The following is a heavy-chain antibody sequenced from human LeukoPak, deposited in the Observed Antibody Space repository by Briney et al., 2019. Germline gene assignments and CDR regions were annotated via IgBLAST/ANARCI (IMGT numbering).Heavy chain of an antibody. CDR3: ERQLYSSGWYEIDY. J-gene: IGHJ4*02. Sequence: SETLSLTCTVSGGSITSSSYYWGWIRQPPGEGLEWIGYIYYSGSAYYNPSLKSRVTISVDTSKNQFSLKLSSVTAADTAVYYCERQLYSSGWYEIDYWGQGTLVSVSS. D-gene: IGHD6-19*01. CDR2: IYYSGSA. V-gene: IGHV4-39*01. CDR1: GGSITSSSYY.